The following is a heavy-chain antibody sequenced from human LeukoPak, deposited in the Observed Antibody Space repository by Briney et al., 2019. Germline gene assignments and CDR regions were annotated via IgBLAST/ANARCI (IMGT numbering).Heavy chain of an antibody. CDR1: GGSFSGYY. CDR2: INHSGST. V-gene: IGHV4-34*01. J-gene: IGHJ6*02. CDR3: ARGPRGYYYYYYGMDV. Sequence: PSETLSLTCAVYGGSFSGYYWSWIRQPPGKGLEWIGEINHSGSTNYNPSLKSRVTISVDTSKNQFSLKLSSVTAADTAVYYCARGPRGYYYYYYGMDVWGQGATVTVSS. D-gene: IGHD1-26*01.